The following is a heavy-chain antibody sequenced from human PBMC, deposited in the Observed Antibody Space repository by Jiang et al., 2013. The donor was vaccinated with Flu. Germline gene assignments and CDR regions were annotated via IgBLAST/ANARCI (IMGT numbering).Heavy chain of an antibody. D-gene: IGHD5-12*01. V-gene: IGHV2-70*11. CDR3: ARLYSAYDYFDY. CDR2: IDWGDDK. J-gene: IGHJ4*02. Sequence: TLTCTFSGFSLTTSGMCVSWIRQPPGKALEWLARIDWGDDKYYSTSLKTRLTISKDTSKNQVVLTMTNMDPVDTATYYCARLYSAYDYFDYWGQGTLVTVSS. CDR1: GFSLTTSGMC.